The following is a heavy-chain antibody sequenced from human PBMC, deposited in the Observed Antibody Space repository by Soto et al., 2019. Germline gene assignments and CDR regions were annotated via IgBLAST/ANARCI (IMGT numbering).Heavy chain of an antibody. CDR1: GGSINSSNYY. V-gene: IGHV4-39*01. CDR2: IYYSGST. Sequence: PSETLSPTCTFSGGSINSSNYYWGWIPQPPGKGLEWIGSIYYSGSTYYNPSLKSRVTISVDTSKNQFSLKLSSVTAADTAVYYCARLNDFWSGYYLDFDYWGQGTLVTVSS. J-gene: IGHJ4*02. D-gene: IGHD3-3*01. CDR3: ARLNDFWSGYYLDFDY.